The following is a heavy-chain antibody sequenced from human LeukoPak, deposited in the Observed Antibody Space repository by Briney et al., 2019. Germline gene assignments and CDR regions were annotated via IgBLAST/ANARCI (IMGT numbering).Heavy chain of an antibody. CDR3: ARLSSSWSPSTFYYYYYMDV. D-gene: IGHD6-13*01. CDR1: GFTFSSYW. V-gene: IGHV3-7*01. J-gene: IGHJ6*03. Sequence: PGGSLRLSCAASGFTFSSYWMSWVRQAPGKGLEWVANIKQDGSEKYYVDSVKGRFTISRDNAKNSLYLQMNSLRAEDTAVYYCARLSSSWSPSTFYYYYYMDVWGKGTTVTVSS. CDR2: IKQDGSEK.